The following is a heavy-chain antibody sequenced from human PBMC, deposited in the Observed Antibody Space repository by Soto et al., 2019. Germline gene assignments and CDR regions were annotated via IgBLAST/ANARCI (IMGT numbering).Heavy chain of an antibody. CDR2: ISSSSSYI. Sequence: PGGSLRLSCAASGFTFSSYSMNWVRQAPGKGLEWVSSISSSSSYIYYADSVKGRFTISRDNAKNSLYLQMNSLRAEDTAVYYCASLVYSSSSGSRENDAFDIWGQGTMVTVSS. J-gene: IGHJ3*02. D-gene: IGHD6-6*01. CDR1: GFTFSSYS. CDR3: ASLVYSSSSGSRENDAFDI. V-gene: IGHV3-21*01.